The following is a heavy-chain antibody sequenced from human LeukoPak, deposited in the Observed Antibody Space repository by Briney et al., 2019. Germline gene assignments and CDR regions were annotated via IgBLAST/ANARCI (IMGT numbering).Heavy chain of an antibody. V-gene: IGHV1-46*01. CDR3: ARSRDGATPTFDY. CDR2: INPNSGGST. Sequence: ASVKVSCKASGYTFTGYYMHWVRQAPGQGLEWMGWINPNSGGSTSYAQKSQGRVTMTRDTSTSTVYMELSSLRSEDTAVYYCARSRDGATPTFDYWGQGTLVTVSS. D-gene: IGHD5-24*01. CDR1: GYTFTGYY. J-gene: IGHJ4*02.